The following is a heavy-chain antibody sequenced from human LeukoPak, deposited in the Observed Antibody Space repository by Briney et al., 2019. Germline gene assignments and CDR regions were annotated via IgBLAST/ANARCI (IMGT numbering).Heavy chain of an antibody. J-gene: IGHJ6*02. V-gene: IGHV3-23*01. CDR3: AFREAGRNYYYYYGMDV. CDR1: GFTFSSYA. D-gene: IGHD3-10*01. Sequence: GGSLRLSCAASGFTFSSYAMSWVRQAPGKGLEWVSAISGIGGSTYYADSVKGRFTISRDNSKNTLYLQMNSLRAEDTAVYYCAFREAGRNYYYYYGMDVWGQGTTVTVSS. CDR2: ISGIGGST.